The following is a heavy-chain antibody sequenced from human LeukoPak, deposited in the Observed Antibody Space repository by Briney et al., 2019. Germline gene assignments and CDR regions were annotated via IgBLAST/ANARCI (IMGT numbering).Heavy chain of an antibody. CDR2: ISSSSSYI. CDR3: ARGASGSLSYAFDI. V-gene: IGHV3-21*01. Sequence: GGSLRLSCAASGFTFSSYSMNWVRQAPGKGLEWVSSISSSSSYIYYADSVKGRFTISRDNAKNSLYLQMNSLRAEDTVVYYCARGASGSLSYAFDIWGQGTMVTVSS. J-gene: IGHJ3*02. D-gene: IGHD1-26*01. CDR1: GFTFSSYS.